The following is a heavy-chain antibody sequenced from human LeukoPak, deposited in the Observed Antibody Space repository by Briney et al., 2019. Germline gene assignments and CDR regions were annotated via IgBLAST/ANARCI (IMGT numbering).Heavy chain of an antibody. V-gene: IGHV3-23*01. CDR1: GFTFSSHA. Sequence: GGSLRLSCAASGFTFSSHAMSWVRQAPGKGLEWVSAISGSGGSTYYADSVKGRFTISRDNSKNTLYLQMNSLRAEDTAVYYCAKAIWFGELPHAFDIWGQGTMVTVSS. D-gene: IGHD3-10*01. CDR3: AKAIWFGELPHAFDI. CDR2: ISGSGGST. J-gene: IGHJ3*02.